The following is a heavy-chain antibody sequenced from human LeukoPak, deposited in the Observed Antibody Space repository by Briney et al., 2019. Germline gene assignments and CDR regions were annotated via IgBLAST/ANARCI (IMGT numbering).Heavy chain of an antibody. CDR3: AREASRGFLVSGYYYYYMDV. Sequence: SETLSLTCTVSGGPISGYYWSWIRQPAGKGLEWVGRIHASGITDYSPSLKSRITVSLDTSKNQFSLKLSSVTAADTAVYSCAREASRGFLVSGYYYYYMDVWGKGTTVTASS. D-gene: IGHD3-3*01. CDR2: IHASGIT. V-gene: IGHV4-4*07. J-gene: IGHJ6*03. CDR1: GGPISGYY.